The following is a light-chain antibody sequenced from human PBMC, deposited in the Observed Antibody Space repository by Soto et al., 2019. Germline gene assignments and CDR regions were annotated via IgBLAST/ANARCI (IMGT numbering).Light chain of an antibody. CDR1: QTINNN. CDR3: QQFNTSPWT. J-gene: IGKJ1*01. V-gene: IGKV3-15*01. CDR2: GAS. Sequence: VMTQAPATLSLSPGERATLSCRASQTINNNVAWYQLKDGQVPRLVIYGASTRANDIPARCSGSGSGTECTLTISRLQTDDGATYYGQQFNTSPWTFGQGTKVDIK.